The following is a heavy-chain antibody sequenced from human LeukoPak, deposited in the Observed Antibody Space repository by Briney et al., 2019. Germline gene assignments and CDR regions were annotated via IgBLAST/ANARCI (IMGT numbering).Heavy chain of an antibody. Sequence: GGSLRLSCAASGYAFSAYNINWVRQAPGKGPEWVSSISVTSSYIYYADSVKGRFTISRENAKNSMFLQMSSLRVEDTAVYYCATSLVSSWPPRYFDCWGQGTLVTVSS. J-gene: IGHJ4*02. V-gene: IGHV3-21*01. CDR1: GYAFSAYN. D-gene: IGHD6-13*01. CDR2: ISVTSSYI. CDR3: ATSLVSSWPPRYFDC.